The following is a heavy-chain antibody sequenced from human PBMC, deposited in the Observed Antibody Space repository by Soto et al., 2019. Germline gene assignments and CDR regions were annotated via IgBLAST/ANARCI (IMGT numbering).Heavy chain of an antibody. V-gene: IGHV3-21*01. J-gene: IGHJ4*02. CDR1: GFTFSSYS. Sequence: ESGGGLVKPGGSLRLSCAASGFTFSSYSMNWVRQAPGKGLEWVSSISSSSSYIYYADSVKGRFTISRDNAKNSLYLQMNSLRAEDTAVYYCARGVRGYSGYDTFGYWGQGTLVTVSS. CDR3: ARGVRGYSGYDTFGY. CDR2: ISSSSSYI. D-gene: IGHD5-12*01.